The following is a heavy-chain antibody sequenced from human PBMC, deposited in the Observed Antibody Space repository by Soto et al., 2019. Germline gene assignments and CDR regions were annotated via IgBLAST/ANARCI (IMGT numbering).Heavy chain of an antibody. J-gene: IGHJ5*02. CDR2: IYYSGST. CDR3: AGETLYYYDSSGYYHDNWFDP. Sequence: PSETLSLTCTVSGGSISSYYWSWIRQPPGKGLEWIGYIYYSGSTNYNPSLKSRVTISVDTSKNQFSLKLSSVTAADTAVYYFAGETLYYYDSSGYYHDNWFDPWGQGTLVTVSS. D-gene: IGHD3-22*01. V-gene: IGHV4-59*01. CDR1: GGSISSYY.